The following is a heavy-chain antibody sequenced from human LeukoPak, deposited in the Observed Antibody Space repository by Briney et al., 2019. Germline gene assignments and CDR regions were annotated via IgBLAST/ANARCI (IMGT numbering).Heavy chain of an antibody. Sequence: GGSLRLSCAASGFTFSTYNMNWVRQAPGKGLEWVTSISTSSNYIYYADSVRGRFTISRDNAKSSLYLQMNSLRAEDTDVYYCARDVGASAPDAFDIWGQRTMVTVSS. J-gene: IGHJ3*02. V-gene: IGHV3-21*01. CDR2: ISTSSNYI. CDR3: ARDVGASAPDAFDI. D-gene: IGHD3-16*01. CDR1: GFTFSTYN.